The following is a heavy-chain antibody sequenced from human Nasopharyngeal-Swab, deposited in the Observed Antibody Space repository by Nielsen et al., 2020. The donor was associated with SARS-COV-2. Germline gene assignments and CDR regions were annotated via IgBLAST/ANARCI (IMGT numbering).Heavy chain of an antibody. Sequence: SETLSLTCPVSGGSISSGSSYWSWILQPAGKGLEWIGRIYTSGSTNYNPSLKSRVTISVDTSKNQFSLKLSSVTAADTAVYYCARYPYLRYFDPYYYYGMDVWGQGTTVTVSS. D-gene: IGHD3-9*01. V-gene: IGHV4-61*02. J-gene: IGHJ6*02. CDR3: ARYPYLRYFDPYYYYGMDV. CDR2: IYTSGST. CDR1: GGSISSGSSY.